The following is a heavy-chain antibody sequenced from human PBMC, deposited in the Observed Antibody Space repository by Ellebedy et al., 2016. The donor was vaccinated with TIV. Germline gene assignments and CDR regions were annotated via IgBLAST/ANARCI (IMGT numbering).Heavy chain of an antibody. CDR1: GFTFRSSD. Sequence: PGGSLRLSCEASGFTFRSSDMHWVRLATGKGLEWVALISYDANNQYYADSVKVRFTISRDNSKNTLYLQMNSLRPEDTGVYYCAKVPVGYCTTPPCFYLDYWGQGTLVTVSS. V-gene: IGHV3-30*18. CDR3: AKVPVGYCTTPPCFYLDY. D-gene: IGHD2-8*01. CDR2: ISYDANNQ. J-gene: IGHJ4*02.